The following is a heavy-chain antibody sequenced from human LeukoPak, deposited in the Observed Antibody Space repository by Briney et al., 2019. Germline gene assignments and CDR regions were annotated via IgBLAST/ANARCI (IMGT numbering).Heavy chain of an antibody. V-gene: IGHV3-7*01. Sequence: GGSLRLSCAASGFSFSVYEIHWVRQAPGKGLQWVADIKQDESEKYYVDSVKGRFTISRDNAKNSMYLQMNSLRAEDTAVYYCARDRYCSDSSCPHFDYWGQGTLVTVSS. CDR2: IKQDESEK. CDR3: ARDRYCSDSSCPHFDY. D-gene: IGHD2-15*01. J-gene: IGHJ4*02. CDR1: GFSFSVYE.